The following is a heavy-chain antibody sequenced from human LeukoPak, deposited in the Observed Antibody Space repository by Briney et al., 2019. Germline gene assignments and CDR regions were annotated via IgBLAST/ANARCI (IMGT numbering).Heavy chain of an antibody. CDR1: GFTFSNYE. Sequence: PSGGSLRLSCAASGFTFSNYEMNWVRQAPGKGLEWLSYISGNGNTIYYADSVKGRFTISRDNAKNSLYLQMNSLRAEDTAVYYCARGGIESPFDYWGQGTLVTVSS. CDR2: ISGNGNTI. V-gene: IGHV3-48*03. CDR3: ARGGIESPFDY. D-gene: IGHD5-24*01. J-gene: IGHJ4*02.